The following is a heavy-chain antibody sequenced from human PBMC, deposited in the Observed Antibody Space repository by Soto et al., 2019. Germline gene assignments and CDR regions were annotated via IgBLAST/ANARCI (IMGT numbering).Heavy chain of an antibody. V-gene: IGHV4-59*08. CDR1: GCSISIYY. J-gene: IGHJ5*02. D-gene: IGHD2-2*02. Sequence: SETLSLTCTVSGCSISIYYWSWIRQPPGKGLEWIGYIYYSGSTNYNPSLKSRVTISVDTSKNQFSLKLSSVTAADTAVYYCARRQHCSSTSCYRKGNWFDPWGQGTLVTVSS. CDR3: ARRQHCSSTSCYRKGNWFDP. CDR2: IYYSGST.